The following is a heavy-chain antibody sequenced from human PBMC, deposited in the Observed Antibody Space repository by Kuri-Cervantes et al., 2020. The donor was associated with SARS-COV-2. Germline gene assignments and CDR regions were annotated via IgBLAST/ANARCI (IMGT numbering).Heavy chain of an antibody. J-gene: IGHJ5*02. CDR1: GGSISSYY. CDR2: TYYRGSP. Sequence: GSLRPSCTVSGGSISSYYWSWIRQLPGKGLEWIGYTYYRGSPNYNPTLKSQVTISVDTPKNQFSLKLSSVTAADSAVYYCARALGPYCSGGSCYHIDWFDPWGKGTLVT. V-gene: IGHV4-59*01. CDR3: ARALGPYCSGGSCYHIDWFDP. D-gene: IGHD2-15*01.